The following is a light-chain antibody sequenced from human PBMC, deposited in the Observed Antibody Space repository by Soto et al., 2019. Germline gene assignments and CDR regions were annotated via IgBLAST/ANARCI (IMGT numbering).Light chain of an antibody. V-gene: IGKV1-5*03. CDR3: QQYKSYFRT. J-gene: IGKJ1*01. CDR2: EAS. Sequence: DIQMTQSPSTLSASVGDRVTITCRASQSISSWLAWYQQKPGKAPNLLIYEASSLESGVPSTFSGSASGTAITLTISSLQPDDFGTYYCQQYKSYFRTFAQGTKLEIK. CDR1: QSISSW.